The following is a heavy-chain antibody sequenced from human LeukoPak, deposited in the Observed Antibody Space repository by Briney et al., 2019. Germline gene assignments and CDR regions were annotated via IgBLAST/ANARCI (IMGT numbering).Heavy chain of an antibody. CDR3: VRLYGERYYYYYMDV. D-gene: IGHD4-17*01. CDR2: ISSSSSYI. V-gene: IGHV3-21*01. CDR1: GFTFSSYS. J-gene: IGHJ6*03. Sequence: PGGSLRLSCAASGFTFSSYSMNWVRQAPGKGLEWVSSISSSSSYIYYADSVKGRFTISRDNAKNSLYLQMNSLRAEDTAVYYCVRLYGERYYYYYMDVWGKGTTVTVSS.